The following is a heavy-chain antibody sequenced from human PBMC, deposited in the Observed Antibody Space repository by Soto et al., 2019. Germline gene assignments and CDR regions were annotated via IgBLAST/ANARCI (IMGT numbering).Heavy chain of an antibody. CDR1: EFTFNTYW. D-gene: IGHD6-19*01. CDR2: IKEDGSEK. CDR3: ARDWGTPGRGSAVGYYYHYGMDV. V-gene: IGHV3-7*05. J-gene: IGHJ6*02. Sequence: EVQLVESGGGLVQPGGSLRLSCLASEFTFNTYWMNWVRQAPGRGLEWVANIKEDGSEKNYVDSVKGRFTISRDNAKNSLYLQMNRLRGEDTAVYFCARDWGTPGRGSAVGYYYHYGMDVWGQGTTVTVSS.